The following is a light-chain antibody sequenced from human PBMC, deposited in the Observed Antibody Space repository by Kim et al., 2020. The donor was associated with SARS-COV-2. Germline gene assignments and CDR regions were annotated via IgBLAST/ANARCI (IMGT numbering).Light chain of an antibody. Sequence: SVGDRVTITCQASQDISNYLNWYQQKPGKAPKLLIYDASNLETGVPSRFSGSGSGTDFNFTISSLQPEDIETYYCQQYDNLPRFTLGPGTKVDIK. J-gene: IGKJ3*01. CDR1: QDISNY. CDR2: DAS. V-gene: IGKV1-33*01. CDR3: QQYDNLPRFT.